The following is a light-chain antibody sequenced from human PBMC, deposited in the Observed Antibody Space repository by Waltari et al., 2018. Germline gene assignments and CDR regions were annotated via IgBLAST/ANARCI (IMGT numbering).Light chain of an antibody. V-gene: IGLV1-36*01. CDR1: SSNIGSNG. CDR3: AAWDDSLSSVL. CDR2: YDD. J-gene: IGLJ3*02. Sequence: QSVLTQPPSVSEAPRQRVTISCSGSSSNIGSNGVNWYQQLPGKAPKLLIYYDDLLPSGVSDRFSGSKSGTSASLAISGLQSEDEADYYCAAWDDSLSSVLFGGGTKLTVL.